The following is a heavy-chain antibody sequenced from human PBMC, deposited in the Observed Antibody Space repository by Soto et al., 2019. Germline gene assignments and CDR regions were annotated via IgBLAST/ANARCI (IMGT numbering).Heavy chain of an antibody. J-gene: IGHJ4*02. V-gene: IGHV1-18*01. CDR3: ARDPVAGTYFDY. D-gene: IGHD6-19*01. Sequence: QVQLVQSGAEVKKPGASVKVSCKASGYTFTTYGISWVRQAPGQGLEWMGWINGYNGNTNYAQQLQGRVTMTTDTSTSTAYMELRSLRSDDTAVYYWARDPVAGTYFDYWGQGTLVTVSS. CDR2: INGYNGNT. CDR1: GYTFTTYG.